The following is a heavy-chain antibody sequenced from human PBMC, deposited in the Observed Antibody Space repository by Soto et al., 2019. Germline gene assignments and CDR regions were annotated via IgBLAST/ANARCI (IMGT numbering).Heavy chain of an antibody. V-gene: IGHV4-4*07. CDR1: GGSINNYY. CDR2: MFTSGSA. Sequence: QVQLQESGPGLVKPSETLSLTCTVSGGSINNYYWSWIRQPAGKALEWIGRMFTSGSADYNPSLKSRVTMSLDTSKNQFSLKLNSVTAADTAVYYCARVGMIGSVLGSWFDPWGQGTLVIVSS. J-gene: IGHJ5*02. CDR3: ARVGMIGSVLGSWFDP. D-gene: IGHD3-9*01.